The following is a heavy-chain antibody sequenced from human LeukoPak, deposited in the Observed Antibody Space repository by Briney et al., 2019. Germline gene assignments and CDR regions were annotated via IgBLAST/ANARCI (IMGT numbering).Heavy chain of an antibody. J-gene: IGHJ3*02. CDR3: ARLLGRGGFRAVDI. CDR2: IYYNGST. D-gene: IGHD3-16*01. CDR1: GGSISSYF. Sequence: SETLSLTRTVSGGSISSYFWSWIRQPPGKGLEWIGFIYYNGSTNYNPSLKSRVTISVDTSKNQFSLKLSSVTAADTAVYYCARLLGRGGFRAVDIWGQGTMVTVSS. V-gene: IGHV4-59*01.